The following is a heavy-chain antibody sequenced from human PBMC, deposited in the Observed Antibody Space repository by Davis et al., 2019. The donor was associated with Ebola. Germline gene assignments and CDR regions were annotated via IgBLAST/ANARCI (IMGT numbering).Heavy chain of an antibody. Sequence: SQTPSLTCAISGDSVSSNTAAWNWIRQSPSRGLEWLGRTLYRSQWYNDYAVSVKSRITITPDTSQNQFSLQLNSVTPEDTAVYYCARDNLGAARPLEYWGQGTLVTVAS. CDR3: ARDNLGAARPLEY. CDR2: TLYRSQWYN. J-gene: IGHJ4*02. V-gene: IGHV6-1*01. CDR1: GDSVSSNTAA. D-gene: IGHD6-6*01.